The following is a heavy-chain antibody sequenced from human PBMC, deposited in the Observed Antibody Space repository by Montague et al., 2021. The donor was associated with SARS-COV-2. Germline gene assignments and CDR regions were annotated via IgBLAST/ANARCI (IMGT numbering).Heavy chain of an antibody. CDR1: GFTFSSYA. CDR3: ARDDPYSSGWFDAFDI. CDR2: ISYDGSNK. D-gene: IGHD6-19*01. J-gene: IGHJ3*02. Sequence: SLRLSCAASGFTFSSYAMHWVRQAPGKGLEWVAVISYDGSNKYYADSVKGRFTISRDNSKNTLYLQMNSLRAEDTAVYYCARDDPYSSGWFDAFDIWGQGTMVTVSS. V-gene: IGHV3-30*04.